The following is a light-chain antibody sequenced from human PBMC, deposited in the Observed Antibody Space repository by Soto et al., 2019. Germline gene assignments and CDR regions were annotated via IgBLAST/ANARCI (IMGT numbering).Light chain of an antibody. CDR1: QSVSSN. J-gene: IGKJ4*01. V-gene: IGKV3D-15*01. CDR3: QQYNTWPPDT. CDR2: GAS. Sequence: VVIQSPPILSVWPGGRPPLSCRASQSVSSNLAWYQQRPGQAPRLLIYGASTRATGIPARFSGSGSGTEFTLTISRLEPEDFAVYYCQQYNTWPPDTFGGGTKVDIK.